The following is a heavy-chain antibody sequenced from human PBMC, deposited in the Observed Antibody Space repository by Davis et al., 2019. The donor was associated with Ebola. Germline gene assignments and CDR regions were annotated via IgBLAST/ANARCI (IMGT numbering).Heavy chain of an antibody. CDR2: IYYSVST. J-gene: IGHJ6*02. CDR3: ARQGYYGMDV. Sequence: SETLSLTCTVSGGSISSYYWSWIRQPPGKGLEWIGHIYYSVSTNYNPSLKSRVTISVDTSKNQFSLKLSSVTAADTAVYYCARQGYYGMDVWGQGTTVTVSS. V-gene: IGHV4-59*01. CDR1: GGSISSYY.